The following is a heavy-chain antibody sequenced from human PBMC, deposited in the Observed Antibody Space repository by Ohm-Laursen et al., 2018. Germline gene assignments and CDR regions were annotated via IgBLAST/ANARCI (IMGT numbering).Heavy chain of an antibody. Sequence: SLRLSCAASGFTFDDYAMHWVRQAPGKGLEWVSYISSSSSYIYYADSVKGRFTISRDNAKNSLYLQMSSLRAEDTAVYYCARDPPEYYGILTGYHPPAIDIWGQGTMVTVSS. V-gene: IGHV3-21*05. CDR1: GFTFDDYA. CDR3: ARDPPEYYGILTGYHPPAIDI. CDR2: ISSSSSYI. J-gene: IGHJ3*02. D-gene: IGHD3-9*01.